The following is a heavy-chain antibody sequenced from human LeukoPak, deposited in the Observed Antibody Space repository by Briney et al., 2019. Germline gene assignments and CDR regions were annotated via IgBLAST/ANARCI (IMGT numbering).Heavy chain of an antibody. D-gene: IGHD3-16*02. CDR2: IYTSGST. Sequence: KTSETLSLTCTVSGGSISSGSYYWSWIRQPAGKGLEWIGRIYTSGSTNYNPSLKSRVTISVDTSKNQFSLKLSSVTAADTAVYYCARLKKRPFYDYVWGSYREFDYWGQGTLVTVSS. CDR1: GGSISSGSYY. CDR3: ARLKKRPFYDYVWGSYREFDY. V-gene: IGHV4-61*02. J-gene: IGHJ4*02.